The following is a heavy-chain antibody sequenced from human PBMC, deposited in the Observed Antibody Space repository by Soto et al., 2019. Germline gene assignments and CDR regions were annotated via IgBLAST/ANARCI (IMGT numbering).Heavy chain of an antibody. CDR2: IRVKNGNT. CDR3: ARGPTVGDI. D-gene: IGHD2-21*02. Sequence: QVQLVQSGGEVKKPGASVKVSCKASGYTFNSYGISWVRQAPGQGLEWMGWIRVKNGNTNYAQNFQGRFTMTTDTSTGTAYMELRSLRSDDTAVYYCARGPTVGDIWGQGTMVTVSS. V-gene: IGHV1-18*01. J-gene: IGHJ3*02. CDR1: GYTFNSYG.